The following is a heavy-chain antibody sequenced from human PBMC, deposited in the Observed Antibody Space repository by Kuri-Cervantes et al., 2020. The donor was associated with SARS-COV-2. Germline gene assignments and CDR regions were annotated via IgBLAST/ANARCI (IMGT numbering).Heavy chain of an antibody. J-gene: IGHJ5*02. Sequence: GSLRLSCTVSGGSISSYYWSWIRQPPGKGLEWIGYIYYSGSTNYNPSLKSRVNISVDTSKNQFSLKLSSVTSVDTAVYYCARASEEHMRVVVITTGGWFDPFGQGTLVTVSS. D-gene: IGHD3-22*01. V-gene: IGHV4-59*12. CDR3: ARASEEHMRVVVITTGGWFDP. CDR2: IYYSGST. CDR1: GGSISSYY.